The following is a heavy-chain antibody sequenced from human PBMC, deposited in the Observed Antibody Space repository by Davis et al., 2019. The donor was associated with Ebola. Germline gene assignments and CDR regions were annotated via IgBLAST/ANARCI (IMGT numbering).Heavy chain of an antibody. Sequence: PSETLSLTCTVSGGSISSYYWSWIRQPPGKGLEWIGYIYYSGSTNYNPSLKSRVTISVDTSKNQFSLKLSSVTAADTAVYYCARVEMATIIRPWGYYYMDVWGKGTTVTVSS. CDR2: IYYSGST. J-gene: IGHJ6*03. V-gene: IGHV4-59*01. D-gene: IGHD5-24*01. CDR3: ARVEMATIIRPWGYYYMDV. CDR1: GGSISSYY.